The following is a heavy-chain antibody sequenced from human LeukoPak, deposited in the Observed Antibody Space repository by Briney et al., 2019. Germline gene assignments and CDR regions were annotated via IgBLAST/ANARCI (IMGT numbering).Heavy chain of an antibody. CDR1: GFTFSNAW. D-gene: IGHD3-22*01. Sequence: GGSLRLSCAASGFTFSNAWMSWVRQAPGKGLEWVGRIKSKTDGGTTDYAAPVKGRFTISRDDSKNTLYLQMNNLKTEDTAVYYCTTETYYYDSSGYYYKAWGQGTMVTVSS. V-gene: IGHV3-15*01. CDR2: IKSKTDGGTT. CDR3: TTETYYYDSSGYYYKA. J-gene: IGHJ5*02.